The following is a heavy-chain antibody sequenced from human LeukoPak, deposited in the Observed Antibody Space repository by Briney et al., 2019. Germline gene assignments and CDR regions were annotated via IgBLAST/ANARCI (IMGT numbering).Heavy chain of an antibody. CDR2: ISYDGSNK. CDR3: AKEGEWLQAFDY. V-gene: IGHV3-30*18. Sequence: GGSLRLSCAASGFTFSSYGMHWVRQAPGKGLEWVAVISYDGSNKYYADSVKGRFTISRDNSENTLYLQMNSLRAEDTAVYYCAKEGEWLQAFDYWGQGTLVTVSS. D-gene: IGHD5-24*01. CDR1: GFTFSSYG. J-gene: IGHJ4*02.